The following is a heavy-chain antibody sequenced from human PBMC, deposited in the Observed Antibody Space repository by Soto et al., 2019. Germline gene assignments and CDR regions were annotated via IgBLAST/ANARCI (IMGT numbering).Heavy chain of an antibody. V-gene: IGHV3-11*05. D-gene: IGHD6-13*01. CDR2: ISSSSSYT. J-gene: IGHJ5*02. CDR1: GFTFSDYY. CDR3: AREPGIAAAGTIDWFDP. Sequence: QVQLVESGGGLVKPGGSLRLSCAASGFTFSDYYMSWIRQAPGKGLEWVSYISSSSSYTNYADSVKGRFTISRDNAKNSLYLQMNRLRAEDTAVYYCAREPGIAAAGTIDWFDPWGQGTLVTVSS.